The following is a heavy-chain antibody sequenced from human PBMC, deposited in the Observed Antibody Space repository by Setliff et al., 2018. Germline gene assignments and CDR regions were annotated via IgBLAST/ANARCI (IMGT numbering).Heavy chain of an antibody. CDR1: GYTFTDYS. CDR2: INAGNGDT. V-gene: IGHV1-3*03. J-gene: IGHJ4*02. Sequence: VKVSCTASGYTFTDYSIHWVRQAPGQRLEWMGWINAGNGDTQLSQDFQGRLTITTDTSASTAYMELSSLRSEDMAVYFCARGPTYNYGIWDYWGQGTLVTVSS. CDR3: ARGPTYNYGIWDY. D-gene: IGHD5-18*01.